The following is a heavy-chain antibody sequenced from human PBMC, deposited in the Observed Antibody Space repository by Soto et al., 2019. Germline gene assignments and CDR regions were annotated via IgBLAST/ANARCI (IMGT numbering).Heavy chain of an antibody. V-gene: IGHV3-33*01. Sequence: QEQLVESGGGVVQPGRSLRLSCAASGFSFSTYGMHWVRQAPGKGLEWVSGVWYGGINKYYADSVKGRFTISRDDSKNTLNMQMNSQIAEDWAVDYCVSALDRTPVTRGNMDVWGQGTTVTVSS. J-gene: IGHJ6*02. CDR3: VSALDRTPVTRGNMDV. D-gene: IGHD2-2*03. CDR1: GFSFSTYG. CDR2: VWYGGINK.